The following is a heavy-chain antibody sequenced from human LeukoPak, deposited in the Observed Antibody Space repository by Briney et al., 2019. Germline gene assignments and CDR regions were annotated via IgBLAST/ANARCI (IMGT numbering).Heavy chain of an antibody. CDR2: IWDDGSNK. V-gene: IGHV3-33*01. CDR1: GFTFSSYG. D-gene: IGHD2-2*01. CDR3: ARAEVPAAIKSGAFDI. J-gene: IGHJ3*02. Sequence: GGSLRLSCAASGFTFSSYGMHWVRQAPGKGLERVAVIWDDGSNKYYADSVKGRFTISRDNSKNTLYLQMNSLRAEDTAVYYCARAEVPAAIKSGAFDIWGQGTMVTVSS.